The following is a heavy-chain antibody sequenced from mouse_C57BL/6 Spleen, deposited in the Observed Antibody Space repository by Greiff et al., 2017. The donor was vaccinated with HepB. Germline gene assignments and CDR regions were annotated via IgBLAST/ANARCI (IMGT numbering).Heavy chain of an antibody. D-gene: IGHD2-1*01. CDR1: GYTFTSYW. CDR2: IHPNSGST. Sequence: QVQLQQPGAELVKPGASVKLSCKASGYTFTSYWMHWVKQRPGQGLEWIGMIHPNSGSTNYNEKFKSKATLTVDKSSSTAYMQLSSLTSEDSAVYYGARYYGNYGYFDVWGTGTTVTVSS. CDR3: ARYYGNYGYFDV. V-gene: IGHV1-64*01. J-gene: IGHJ1*03.